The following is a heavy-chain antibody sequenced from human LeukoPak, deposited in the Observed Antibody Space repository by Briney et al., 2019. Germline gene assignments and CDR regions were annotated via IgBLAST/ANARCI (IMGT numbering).Heavy chain of an antibody. Sequence: GGSLRLSCAASGFTFSSYAMSWVRQTPGKGLEWVSAISGSGGSTYYADSVKGRFTISRDNSKNTLFLQMNSLRAEDTAFYYCASSLLTRGRGPSDYWGRGTLVTVSS. CDR2: ISGSGGST. D-gene: IGHD3-16*01. CDR1: GFTFSSYA. V-gene: IGHV3-23*01. J-gene: IGHJ4*02. CDR3: ASSLLTRGRGPSDY.